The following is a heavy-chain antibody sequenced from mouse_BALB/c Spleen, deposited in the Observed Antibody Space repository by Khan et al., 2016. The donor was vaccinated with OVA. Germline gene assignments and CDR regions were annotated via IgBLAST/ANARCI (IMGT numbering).Heavy chain of an antibody. CDR2: IDPANGTT. D-gene: IGHD2-2*01. J-gene: IGHJ2*01. CDR1: GFNIKDTY. Sequence: EVQLQESGAELVKSGASVKLSCTASGFNIKDTYLHWVKQRPEQGLEWLGRIDPANGTTNYDPKFQGKATITTDTSSNTAYLQLSSLTSEDTAVYYGARNDGYDVDYGGQGTTLTVSS. CDR3: ARNDGYDVDY. V-gene: IGHV14-3*02.